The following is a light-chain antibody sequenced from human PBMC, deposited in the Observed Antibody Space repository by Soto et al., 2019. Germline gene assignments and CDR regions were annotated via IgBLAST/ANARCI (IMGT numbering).Light chain of an antibody. J-gene: IGKJ1*01. Sequence: DIQMTQSPSSVSASVGDRVTITCRASQPISSWLAWYQQKPGEAPKLLIFAASTLQSGVPSRFSGRGASTHFTLTISSLQPEDSAIYYCQLANSFPTFGRGTRVDLK. CDR1: QPISSW. CDR3: QLANSFPT. V-gene: IGKV1-12*01. CDR2: AAS.